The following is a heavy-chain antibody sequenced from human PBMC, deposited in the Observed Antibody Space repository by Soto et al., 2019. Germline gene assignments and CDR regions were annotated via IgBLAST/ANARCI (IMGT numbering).Heavy chain of an antibody. CDR1: GGTFSSYT. CDR2: IIPILGIA. J-gene: IGHJ4*02. Sequence: QVQLVQSGAEVKKPGSSVKVSCKASGGTFSSYTISWVRQAPGQGLEWMGRIIPILGIANYAQKFQGRVTSTADKSTSTAYMELSSLRSEDTAVYYCARETYSSGWYIRYWGQGTLVTVSS. V-gene: IGHV1-69*08. CDR3: ARETYSSGWYIRY. D-gene: IGHD6-19*01.